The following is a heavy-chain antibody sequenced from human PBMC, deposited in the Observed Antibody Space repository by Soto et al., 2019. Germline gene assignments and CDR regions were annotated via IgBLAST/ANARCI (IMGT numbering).Heavy chain of an antibody. CDR2: ARNRAGRYTT. D-gene: IGHD6-13*01. Sequence: EVQLVESGGGLAQPGGSLRLSCVGSGLSFSDHHMDWVRQAPGKGLEWVGRARNRAGRYTTEYAASVKGRFTISRDDSKNSLYVQMNSLKTEDTAVYYCSNSPVGKIGSGWGQGTLVTVSS. CDR3: SNSPVGKIGSG. V-gene: IGHV3-72*01. CDR1: GLSFSDHH. J-gene: IGHJ4*02.